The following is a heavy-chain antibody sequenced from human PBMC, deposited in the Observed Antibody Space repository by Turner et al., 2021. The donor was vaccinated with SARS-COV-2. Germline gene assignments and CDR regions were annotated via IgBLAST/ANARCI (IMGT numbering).Heavy chain of an antibody. V-gene: IGHV3-7*01. J-gene: IGHJ4*02. Sequence: EVQLVESGGDLVQPGGSLRLSCAASGFSFSSFWLSWVRQAPGKGPEWVANINQDGSVKYDVDSVKGRFTISRDNAKNSLYLQMNSLRAEDTAVYYCARDRGWDTFDYWGQGTLVTVSS. CDR2: INQDGSVK. CDR1: GFSFSSFW. CDR3: ARDRGWDTFDY. D-gene: IGHD6-19*01.